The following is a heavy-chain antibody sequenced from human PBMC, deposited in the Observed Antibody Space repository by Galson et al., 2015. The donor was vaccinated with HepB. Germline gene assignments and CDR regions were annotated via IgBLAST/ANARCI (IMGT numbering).Heavy chain of an antibody. Sequence: SETLSLTCAVSGGSISSSNWWSWVRQPPGKGLEWIGEIYHSGSTNYNPSLKSRVTISVDKSKNQFSLKLSSVTAADTAVYYCARYKAAAGPEEAFVYWGQGTLVTVSS. J-gene: IGHJ4*02. CDR2: IYHSGST. CDR3: ARYKAAAGPEEAFVY. D-gene: IGHD6-13*01. CDR1: GGSISSSNW. V-gene: IGHV4-4*02.